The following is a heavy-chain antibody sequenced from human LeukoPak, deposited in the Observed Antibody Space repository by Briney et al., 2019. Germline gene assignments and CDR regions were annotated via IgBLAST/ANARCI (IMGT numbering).Heavy chain of an antibody. V-gene: IGHV4-4*07. D-gene: IGHD3-3*01. Sequence: PSETLSLTCAVSGGSISNSYWTWIRQPAGKGLEYIGRVYSSGVTDYNPSLKSRVTMSVDTSKNHFSLRLSSVTAADTAVYYCARVHLGDFWSGFDYWGQGTLVTVSS. J-gene: IGHJ4*02. CDR1: GGSISNSY. CDR2: VYSSGVT. CDR3: ARVHLGDFWSGFDY.